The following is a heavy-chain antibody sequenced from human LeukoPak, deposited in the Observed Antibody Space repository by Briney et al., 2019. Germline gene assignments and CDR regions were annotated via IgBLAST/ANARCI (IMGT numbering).Heavy chain of an antibody. CDR2: IYYSGST. CDR3: ASPNYYDSSGYYPALRY. CDR1: GGSISGYY. D-gene: IGHD3-22*01. J-gene: IGHJ4*02. V-gene: IGHV4-59*08. Sequence: PSETLSLTCTVSGGSISGYYWSWIRQPPGKGLEWIGYIYYSGSTNYNPSLKSRVTISVDTSKNQFSLKLSSVTAADTAVYYCASPNYYDSSGYYPALRYWGQGTLVTVSS.